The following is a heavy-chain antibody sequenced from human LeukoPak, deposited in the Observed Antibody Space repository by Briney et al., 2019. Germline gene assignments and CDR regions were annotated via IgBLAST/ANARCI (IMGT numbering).Heavy chain of an antibody. CDR2: INPSGGST. CDR1: GYTFTSYY. D-gene: IGHD3-9*01. J-gene: IGHJ4*02. CDR3: ARDRGTILGIYYFDY. Sequence: GASVKVSCKASGYTFTSYYMHWVRQAPGQGLEWMGIINPSGGSTNYAQKFQGRVTMTRDTSISTAYMELSRLRSDDTAVYYCARDRGTILGIYYFDYWGQGTLVTVSS. V-gene: IGHV1-2*02.